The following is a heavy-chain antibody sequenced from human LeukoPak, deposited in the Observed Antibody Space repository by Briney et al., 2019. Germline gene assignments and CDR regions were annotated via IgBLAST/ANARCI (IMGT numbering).Heavy chain of an antibody. CDR2: ISAYNGNT. CDR1: GYTFTSYG. Sequence: GASVKVSCKASGYTFTSYGISWVRQAPGQGLEWMGWISAYNGNTNYAQKLQGRVTMTTDTSTSTAYMELRSLRSDDTAVYYCARDFFDYGVYPPPPDYWGQGTLVTVSS. D-gene: IGHD4-17*01. CDR3: ARDFFDYGVYPPPPDY. V-gene: IGHV1-18*01. J-gene: IGHJ4*02.